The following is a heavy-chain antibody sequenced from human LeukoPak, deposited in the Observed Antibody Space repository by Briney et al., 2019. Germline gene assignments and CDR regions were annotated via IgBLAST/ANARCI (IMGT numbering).Heavy chain of an antibody. CDR2: IDPNNGVT. CDR1: GYTFTAYR. D-gene: IGHD6-19*01. CDR3: ARDWTVAGPTAFDI. V-gene: IGHV1-2*02. J-gene: IGHJ3*02. Sequence: ASVKVSCKASGYTFTAYRMHWVRQAPGQGLEWVGWIDPNNGVTKYAQTFEGRVTMTRDTSISTAYMELSRLRSDDTAVYYCARDWTVAGPTAFDIWGQGTMVTVSS.